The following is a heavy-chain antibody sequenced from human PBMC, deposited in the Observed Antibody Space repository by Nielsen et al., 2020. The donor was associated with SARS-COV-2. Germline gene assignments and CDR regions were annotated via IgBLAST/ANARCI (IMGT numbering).Heavy chain of an antibody. CDR3: TIDQDFDY. J-gene: IGHJ4*02. V-gene: IGHV3-49*02. CDR2: IRSNVYGGTT. Sequence: SWVRLAPGKGLEWVGFIRSNVYGGTTEYAASVKGRFTISRDDSKSIAYLQLASLKTDDTAVYFCTIDQDFDYWARGTLVTVSS.